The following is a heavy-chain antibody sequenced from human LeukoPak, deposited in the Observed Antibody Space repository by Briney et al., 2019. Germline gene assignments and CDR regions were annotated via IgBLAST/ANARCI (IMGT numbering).Heavy chain of an antibody. Sequence: SETLSLTCAVYGGSFSGYYWSWIRQPPGKGLEWIGEINHSGSTNYNPSLKSRVTISVDTSKNQFSLKLSSVTAADTAVYYRARETRIAAAGSNWFDPWGQGTLVTVSS. CDR1: GGSFSGYY. CDR2: INHSGST. V-gene: IGHV4-34*01. J-gene: IGHJ5*02. CDR3: ARETRIAAAGSNWFDP. D-gene: IGHD6-13*01.